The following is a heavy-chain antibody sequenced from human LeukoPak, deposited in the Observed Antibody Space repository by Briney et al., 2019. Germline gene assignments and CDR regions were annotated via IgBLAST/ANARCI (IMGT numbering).Heavy chain of an antibody. CDR2: IIPIFGTA. CDR1: GGTFSSYA. V-gene: IGHV1-69*13. D-gene: IGHD5-12*01. CDR3: ARGLFGDSGYDSPLDY. Sequence: SVKVSCKASGGTFSSYAISWVRQAPGQGLEWMGGIIPIFGTANYAQKFQGRVTITADESTSTAYMQLSSLRSEDTAVYYCARGLFGDSGYDSPLDYWGQGTLVTVSS. J-gene: IGHJ4*02.